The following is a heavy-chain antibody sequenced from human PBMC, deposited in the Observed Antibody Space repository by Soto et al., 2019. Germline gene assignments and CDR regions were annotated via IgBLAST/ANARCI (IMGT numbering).Heavy chain of an antibody. V-gene: IGHV4-59*01. CDR3: AREIAVAGTHYFDY. J-gene: IGHJ4*02. D-gene: IGHD6-19*01. Sequence: SETLSLTCTVSGGSISNYYWSWIRQPPGKGLEWIGYIYYSGSINYNPSLKSRVTISEDTSKNQFSLKMSSVTAADTAVYYCAREIAVAGTHYFDYWGQGTLVTSPQ. CDR2: IYYSGSI. CDR1: GGSISNYY.